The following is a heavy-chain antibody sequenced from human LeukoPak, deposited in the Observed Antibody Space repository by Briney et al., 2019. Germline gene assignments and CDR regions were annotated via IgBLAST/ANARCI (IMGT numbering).Heavy chain of an antibody. CDR2: INPNSGGT. J-gene: IGHJ4*02. Sequence: ASVKVSCKASGYTFTGYYVHWVRQAPGQGLEWMGWINPNSGGTNYAQKFQGRVTMTRDTSISTAYMELSRLRSDDTAVYYCARGGWCTSQPGLLFDYWGQGTLVTVSS. V-gene: IGHV1-2*02. D-gene: IGHD2-2*01. CDR3: ARGGWCTSQPGLLFDY. CDR1: GYTFTGYY.